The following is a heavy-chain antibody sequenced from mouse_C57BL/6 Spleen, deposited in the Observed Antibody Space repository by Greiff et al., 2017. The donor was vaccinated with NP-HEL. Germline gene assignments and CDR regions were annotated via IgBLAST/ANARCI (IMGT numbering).Heavy chain of an antibody. CDR2: IRNKANGYTT. Sequence: DVMLVESGGGLVQPGGSLSLSCAASGFTFTDYYMSWVRQPPGKALEWLGFIRNKANGYTTEYSASVKGRFTISRDNSQSILYLQMNALRAEDSATYYCARSPYYSNFYYAMDYWGQGTSVTVSS. J-gene: IGHJ4*01. D-gene: IGHD2-5*01. V-gene: IGHV7-3*01. CDR1: GFTFTDYY. CDR3: ARSPYYSNFYYAMDY.